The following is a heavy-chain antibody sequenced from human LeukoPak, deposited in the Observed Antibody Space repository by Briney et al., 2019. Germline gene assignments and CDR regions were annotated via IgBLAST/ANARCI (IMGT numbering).Heavy chain of an antibody. V-gene: IGHV1-18*01. CDR1: GGTFSSYA. CDR2: ISGDNGDT. CDR3: ARQYYYPPFDY. D-gene: IGHD2/OR15-2a*01. Sequence: ASVKVSCKASGGTFSSYAISWVRQAPGQGLEWLGWISGDNGDTYYAQKFQGRVTMTTDTSTSTAYMELRSLRSDDTALYFCARQYYYPPFDYWGQGSLVTVSS. J-gene: IGHJ4*02.